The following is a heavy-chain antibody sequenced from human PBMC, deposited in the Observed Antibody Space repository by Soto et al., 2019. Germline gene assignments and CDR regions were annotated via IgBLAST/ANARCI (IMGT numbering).Heavy chain of an antibody. CDR3: ARDRVSGEYDHDAFDI. CDR1: GFTFTSYS. J-gene: IGHJ3*02. D-gene: IGHD3-16*01. CDR2: ISGSSRTI. V-gene: IGHV3-48*01. Sequence: EVQVVESGGGLVQPGGSLRLSCAASGFTFTSYSMNWVSQAPGKGLEWVSYISGSSRTIYHADSVKGRFTISRDNAKNSLFLEMNSLRAEDTAVYYCARDRVSGEYDHDAFDIWGQGTMVTVSS.